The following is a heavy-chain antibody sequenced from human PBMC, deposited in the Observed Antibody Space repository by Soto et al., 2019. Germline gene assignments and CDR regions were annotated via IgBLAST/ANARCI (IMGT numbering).Heavy chain of an antibody. CDR1: GFTFSSYA. Sequence: GGSLRLSCAASGFTFSSYAMSWVRQAPGKGLEWVSAISGSGGSTYYADSVKGRFTISRDNSKNTLYLQMNSLRAEDTAVYYCASSADVDTAMVRVPAYLGQGTLVTVSS. CDR2: ISGSGGST. D-gene: IGHD5-18*01. J-gene: IGHJ4*02. CDR3: ASSADVDTAMVRVPAY. V-gene: IGHV3-23*01.